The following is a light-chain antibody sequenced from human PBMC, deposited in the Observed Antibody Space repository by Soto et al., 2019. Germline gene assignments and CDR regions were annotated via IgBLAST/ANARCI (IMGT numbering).Light chain of an antibody. CDR3: QQYGSSPV. Sequence: EIVLTQSPGTLSLSPGERATLSCRASQSVSSSYLDWYQQKPGQAPRLLIYGASSRATGIPDRFSGSGSGTDFTLTISRLEPEDFAVYYCQQYGSSPVFGPGTKVDIK. CDR1: QSVSSSY. J-gene: IGKJ3*01. V-gene: IGKV3-20*01. CDR2: GAS.